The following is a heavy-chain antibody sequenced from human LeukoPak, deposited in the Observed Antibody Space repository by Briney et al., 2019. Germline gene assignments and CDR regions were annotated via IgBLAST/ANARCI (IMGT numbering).Heavy chain of an antibody. V-gene: IGHV3-23*01. CDR2: ISGSGGST. J-gene: IGHJ4*02. CDR3: AKRARRVLLWYGETTPFDY. D-gene: IGHD3-10*01. CDR1: GFTFSSYA. Sequence: GGSLRLSCAASGFTFSSYAMSWVRQAPGKGLEWVSAISGSGGSTYYADSVKGRFTISRDNSKNTLYLQMNSLRAEDTAVYYCAKRARRVLLWYGETTPFDYWGQGTLVTASS.